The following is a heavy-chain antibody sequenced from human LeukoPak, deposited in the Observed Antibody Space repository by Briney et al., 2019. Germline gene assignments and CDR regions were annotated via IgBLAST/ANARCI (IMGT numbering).Heavy chain of an antibody. D-gene: IGHD5-18*01. CDR1: RFTFSRYW. Sequence: GGSLRLSCAASRFTFSRYWMSWVRQAPGKGLEWVANIKQDGSEKYYVDSVKGRFTISRDNAKNSLYLQMNSLRAEDTAVYYCARGFYDTAMLDYWGQGTLVTVSS. J-gene: IGHJ4*02. CDR3: ARGFYDTAMLDY. V-gene: IGHV3-7*03. CDR2: IKQDGSEK.